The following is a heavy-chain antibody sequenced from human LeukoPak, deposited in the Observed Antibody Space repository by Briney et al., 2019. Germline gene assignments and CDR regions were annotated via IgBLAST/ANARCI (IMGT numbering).Heavy chain of an antibody. CDR1: GFTFSSYE. V-gene: IGHV3-48*03. Sequence: GGSLRLSCAASGFTFSSYEMNWVRQAPGKGLEWVSYISSSGSTIYYADSVKGRFTISRDNSKNTLFLQMNSLRAEDTAVYYCAKEESYYGSGSYYNDGYYFDYWGQGTLVTVSS. D-gene: IGHD3-10*01. CDR3: AKEESYYGSGSYYNDGYYFDY. CDR2: ISSSGSTI. J-gene: IGHJ4*02.